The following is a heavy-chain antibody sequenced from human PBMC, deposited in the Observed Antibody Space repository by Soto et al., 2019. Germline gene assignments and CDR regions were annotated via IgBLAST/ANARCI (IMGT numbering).Heavy chain of an antibody. CDR1: GYTFTSYA. J-gene: IGHJ4*02. Sequence: QVQLVQSGAEEKKPGASVKVSCKASGYTFTSYAMHWVRQAPGQRLEWMGWINAGNGNTKYSQKFQGRVTISRDTSASTAYMELSRLRSEDTAVYYCARGAYYDFWCGYLMYFDYWGQGTLVTVSS. CDR3: ARGAYYDFWCGYLMYFDY. D-gene: IGHD3-3*01. CDR2: INAGNGNT. V-gene: IGHV1-3*05.